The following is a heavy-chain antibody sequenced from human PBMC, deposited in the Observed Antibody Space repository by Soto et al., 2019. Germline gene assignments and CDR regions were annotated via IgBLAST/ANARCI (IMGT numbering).Heavy chain of an antibody. Sequence: SVKVSCKASGGTLSSYAISWVRQAPGQGLEWMGGIIPIFGTANYAQKFQGRVTITADKSTSTAYMELSSLRSEDTAVYYCARPMYRSGSYDPFDYWGQAPLVTVSS. J-gene: IGHJ4*02. CDR1: GGTLSSYA. V-gene: IGHV1-69*06. D-gene: IGHD6-19*01. CDR3: ARPMYRSGSYDPFDY. CDR2: IIPIFGTA.